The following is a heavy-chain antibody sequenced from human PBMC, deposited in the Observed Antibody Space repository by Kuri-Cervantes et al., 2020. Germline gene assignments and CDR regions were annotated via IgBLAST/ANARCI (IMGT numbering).Heavy chain of an antibody. CDR1: GGSFSGYY. J-gene: IGHJ5*02. CDR3: ARRLAAAGNWFDP. CDR2: VTHSGTT. Sequence: SQTLSLTCDVYGGSFSGYYWSWIRQSPGKGLEWIGEVTHSGTTNYNSSLKSRVTISVDTSKNQFSLKLSSVTAADTAVYYCARRLAAAGNWFDPWGQGTLVTVSS. V-gene: IGHV4-34*01. D-gene: IGHD6-13*01.